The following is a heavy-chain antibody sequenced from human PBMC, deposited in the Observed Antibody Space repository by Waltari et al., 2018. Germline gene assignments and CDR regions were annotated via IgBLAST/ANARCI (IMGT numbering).Heavy chain of an antibody. D-gene: IGHD3-3*01. CDR2: IYTSGST. Sequence: QVQLQESGPGLVKPSETLSLTCPVSGGSISSSDWSWIRPPAGKGLEWIGRIYTSGSTNYSPSLKSRVTMSVDTSKNQFSLKLSSVTAADTAVYYCARDRIRVTIFGVVNAFDIWGQGTMVTVSS. CDR3: ARDRIRVTIFGVVNAFDI. J-gene: IGHJ3*02. CDR1: GGSISSSD. V-gene: IGHV4-4*07.